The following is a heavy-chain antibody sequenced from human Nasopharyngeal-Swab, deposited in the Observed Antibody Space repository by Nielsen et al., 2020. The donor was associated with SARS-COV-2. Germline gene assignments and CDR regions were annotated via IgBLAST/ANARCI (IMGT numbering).Heavy chain of an antibody. CDR1: GFTFRSYW. Sequence: LTCAASGFTFRSYWMSWVRQAPGKGLEWVANIKQDGSEKYYVDSVKGRFTISRDNAKNSLYLQMNSLRAEDTAVYYCARDGGGSYYADYWGQGTLVTVSS. J-gene: IGHJ4*02. CDR3: ARDGGGSYYADY. CDR2: IKQDGSEK. V-gene: IGHV3-7*03. D-gene: IGHD1-26*01.